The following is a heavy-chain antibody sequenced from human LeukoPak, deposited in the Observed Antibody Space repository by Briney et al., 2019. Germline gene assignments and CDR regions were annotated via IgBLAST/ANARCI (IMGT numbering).Heavy chain of an antibody. Sequence: GRSLRLSCAASGFTFSSYGMHWVRQAPGKGLEWVAVISYDGSNKYYADSVKGRFTISRDNSKNTLYLQMNSLRAEDTAVYYCAARDGYNWGIIDYWRQGTLVTVSS. V-gene: IGHV3-30*03. D-gene: IGHD5-24*01. CDR2: ISYDGSNK. CDR1: GFTFSSYG. CDR3: AARDGYNWGIIDY. J-gene: IGHJ4*02.